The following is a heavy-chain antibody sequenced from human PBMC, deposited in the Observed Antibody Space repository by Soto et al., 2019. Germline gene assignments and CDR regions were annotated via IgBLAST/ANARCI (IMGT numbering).Heavy chain of an antibody. CDR2: TYYSGST. J-gene: IGHJ4*02. CDR1: GGSISSGGYY. Sequence: PSETLSLTCTVSGGSISSGGYYWSWIRQHPGKGLEWIGYTYYSGSTYYNPSLKSRVTISVDTSKNQFSLKLSSVTAADTAVYYCARARSAGFDYWGQGTLVTVSS. V-gene: IGHV4-31*03. CDR3: ARARSAGFDY.